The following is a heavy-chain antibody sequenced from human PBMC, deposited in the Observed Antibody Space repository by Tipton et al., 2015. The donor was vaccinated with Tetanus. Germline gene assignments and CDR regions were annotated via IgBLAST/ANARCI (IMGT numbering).Heavy chain of an antibody. J-gene: IGHJ5*02. D-gene: IGHD6-6*01. Sequence: QSGPEVKKPGASVKVSCKASGYTFTSYYMHWVRQAPGQGLEWMGIINPSDGSTSYAQKFQGRVTMTRDTSTSTVYMELSSLRSEDTAVYYCARSSIAGRWFDPWGQGTLVTVSS. CDR2: INPSDGST. CDR3: ARSSIAGRWFDP. V-gene: IGHV1-46*01. CDR1: GYTFTSYY.